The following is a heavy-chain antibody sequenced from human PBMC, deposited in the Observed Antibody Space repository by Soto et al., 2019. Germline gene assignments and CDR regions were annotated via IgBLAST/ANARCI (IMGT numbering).Heavy chain of an antibody. Sequence: SQTLSLTCAISGDSVSSNSAAWNWIRQSPSRGLEWLGRTYYRSKWYNDYAVSVKSRITINPDTSKNQFSLQVNSVTPEDTAVYYCAREDCSGGSCYYYGMDVWGQGTTVTVSS. V-gene: IGHV6-1*01. J-gene: IGHJ6*02. D-gene: IGHD2-15*01. CDR1: GDSVSSNSAA. CDR3: AREDCSGGSCYYYGMDV. CDR2: TYYRSKWYN.